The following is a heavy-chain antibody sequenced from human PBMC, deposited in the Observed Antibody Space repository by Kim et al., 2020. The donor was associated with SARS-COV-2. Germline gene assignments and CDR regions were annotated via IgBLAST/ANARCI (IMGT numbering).Heavy chain of an antibody. CDR1: GFIFSNYA. D-gene: IGHD5-18*01. V-gene: IGHV3-23*01. J-gene: IGHJ4*02. CDR3: TKAGGLKLWSEYFFDY. Sequence: GGSLRLSCAASGFIFSNYAMTWVRQAPGKGLEWVSAINNGGGSTYYADSVKGRFTISRDNSENTLYLQMNSVRGEDTAVYYCTKAGGLKLWSEYFFDYWGQGTLVTVSS. CDR2: INNGGGST.